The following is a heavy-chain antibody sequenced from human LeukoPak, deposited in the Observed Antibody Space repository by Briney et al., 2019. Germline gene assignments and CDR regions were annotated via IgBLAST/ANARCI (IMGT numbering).Heavy chain of an antibody. CDR2: IYYSGST. V-gene: IGHV4-59*08. CDR1: GGSISSYY. D-gene: IGHD5/OR15-5a*01. J-gene: IGHJ3*02. CDR3: ARLGRLYARAFDI. Sequence: PSETLSLTCTVSGGSISSYYWSWIRQPPGKGLEWIGYIYYSGSTNYNPSLKSRVTISVDTSKNQFSLKLSSVTAADTAVYYCARLGRLYARAFDIWGQGTMVTVSS.